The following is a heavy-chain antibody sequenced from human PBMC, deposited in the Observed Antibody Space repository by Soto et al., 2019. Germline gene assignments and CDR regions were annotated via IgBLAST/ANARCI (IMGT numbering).Heavy chain of an antibody. CDR1: GYTFTSYD. CDR2: MNPNSGNT. J-gene: IGHJ4*02. D-gene: IGHD5-18*01. Sequence: QVQLVQSGAEVKKPGASVKVSCKASGYTFTSYDINWVRQATGQGLEWMGWMNPNSGNTGYAQKFQGRVSMSRNTSISTAYMELSSLRSEDKAVYYCAREGGYSYGFDYWGQGTLVTVSS. CDR3: AREGGYSYGFDY. V-gene: IGHV1-8*01.